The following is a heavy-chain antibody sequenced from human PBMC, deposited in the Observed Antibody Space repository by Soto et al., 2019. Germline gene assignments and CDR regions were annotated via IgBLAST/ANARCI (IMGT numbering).Heavy chain of an antibody. J-gene: IGHJ6*03. CDR2: ITWNSGTI. CDR3: TKSWRLYYMDV. D-gene: IGHD3-3*01. CDR1: GFTFDDYA. Sequence: EVQLVESGGGLVQPGRSLRLSCAASGFTFDDYAMHWVRQAPGRGLEWVSRITWNSGTIDYADSVKGRFTISRDNAKNSLYLQMNSLRAEDTASYYCTKSWRLYYMDVWGKGTTVTVSS. V-gene: IGHV3-9*01.